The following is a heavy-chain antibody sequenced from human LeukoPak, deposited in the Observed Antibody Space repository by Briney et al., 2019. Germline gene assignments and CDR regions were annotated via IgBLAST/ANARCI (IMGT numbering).Heavy chain of an antibody. CDR3: ARRDCSSTSCYSSSFDP. D-gene: IGHD2-2*01. CDR1: GYTFTSYG. CDR2: ISAYNGNT. V-gene: IGHV1-18*01. Sequence: ASVKVSCKASGYTFTSYGISWVRQAPGQGLEWMGWISAYNGNTNYAQKHQGRVTMTTDTSTSTAYMELRSLRSDDTAVYYCARRDCSSTSCYSSSFDPWGQGTLVTVSS. J-gene: IGHJ5*02.